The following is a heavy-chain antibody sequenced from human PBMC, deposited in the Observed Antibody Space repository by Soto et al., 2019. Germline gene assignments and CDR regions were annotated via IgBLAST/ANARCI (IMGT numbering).Heavy chain of an antibody. J-gene: IGHJ6*02. V-gene: IGHV3-23*01. CDR2: ISGSGGST. D-gene: IGHD5-18*01. CDR3: ANIQRGYSRFVPKHYYYYYGMDV. CDR1: GFTFSSYA. Sequence: GGSLRLSCAASGFTFSSYAMSWVRQAPGKGLEWVSAISGSGGSTYYADSVKGRFTISRDNSKNTLYLQMNSLRAEDTAVYYCANIQRGYSRFVPKHYYYYYGMDVWGQGTTVTVSS.